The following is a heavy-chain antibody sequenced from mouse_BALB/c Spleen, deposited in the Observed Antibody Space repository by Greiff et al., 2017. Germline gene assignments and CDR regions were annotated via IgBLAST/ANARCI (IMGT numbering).Heavy chain of an antibody. CDR1: GYTFTSYW. CDR2: IYPSDSYT. CDR3: ARAMITYYIDY. J-gene: IGHJ4*01. Sequence: QVQLQQPGAELVRPGASVKLSCKASGYTFTSYWINWVKQRPGQGLEWIGNIYPSDSYTNYNQKFKDKATLTVDKSSSTAYMQLSSPTSEDSAVYYSARAMITYYIDYWGQGTSVTVSS. V-gene: IGHV1-69*02. D-gene: IGHD2-4*01.